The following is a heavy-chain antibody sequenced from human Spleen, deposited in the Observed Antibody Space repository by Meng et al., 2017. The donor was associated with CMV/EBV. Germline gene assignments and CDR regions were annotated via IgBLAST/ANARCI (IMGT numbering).Heavy chain of an antibody. D-gene: IGHD3-10*01. J-gene: IGHJ3*02. Sequence: ASVKVSCKTSGYTFTSYGVSWVRQAPGQGLEWMGWISGYDGNTNYEQKLQGRVTMTTDTSTSTGYMELRSLRSDDTAVYYCARGGDYAFDIWGQGTMVTVSS. CDR1: GYTFTSYG. V-gene: IGHV1-18*01. CDR2: ISGYDGNT. CDR3: ARGGDYAFDI.